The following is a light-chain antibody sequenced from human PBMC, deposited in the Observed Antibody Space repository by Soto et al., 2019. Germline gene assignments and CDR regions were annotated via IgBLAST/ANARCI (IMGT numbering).Light chain of an antibody. CDR1: QSVLNSANNQNY. CDR2: WAS. V-gene: IGKV4-1*01. CDR3: QQYYDTVCT. Sequence: DIVMTQSPDSLAVSLGERATINCKSSQSVLNSANNQNYLAWYQHKPGQPPKLLIYWASNREAGVPDHFSGRGYDTDFTLTISSLQSEDVAVYYCQQYYDTVCTFGQGTKLEIK. J-gene: IGKJ2*02.